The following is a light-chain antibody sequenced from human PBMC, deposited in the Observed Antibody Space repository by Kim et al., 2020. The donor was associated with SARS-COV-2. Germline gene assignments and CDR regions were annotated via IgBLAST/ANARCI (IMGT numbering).Light chain of an antibody. J-gene: IGLJ1*01. CDR2: RHN. Sequence: GQMVTISCSGSSSNIGSNYVYWYQQLPGTAPKLLIYRHNRRPSGVADRFSGSTSGTLASLAISGLRSEDEADYYCAAWDDNLSGYVFGTGTKVTVL. CDR3: AAWDDNLSGYV. CDR1: SSNIGSNY. V-gene: IGLV1-47*01.